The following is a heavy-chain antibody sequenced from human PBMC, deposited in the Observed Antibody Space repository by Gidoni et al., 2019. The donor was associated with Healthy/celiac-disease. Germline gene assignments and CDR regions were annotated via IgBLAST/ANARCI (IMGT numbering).Heavy chain of an antibody. V-gene: IGHV3-9*01. CDR2: ISWNSGSI. Sequence: EVQLVESGGGLVQPGRSLRLPCAASGCTFADYAMHWFRQAPGKGLEWVSGISWNSGSIGYADSVKGRFTISRDNAKNSLYLQMNSLRAEDTALYSCAKGRWLQFQGDYFDYWGQGTLVTVSS. CDR1: GCTFADYA. CDR3: AKGRWLQFQGDYFDY. D-gene: IGHD5-12*01. J-gene: IGHJ4*02.